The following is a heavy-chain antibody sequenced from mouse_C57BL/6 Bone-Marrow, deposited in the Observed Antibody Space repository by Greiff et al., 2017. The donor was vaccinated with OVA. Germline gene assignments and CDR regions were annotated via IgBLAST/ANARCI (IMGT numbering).Heavy chain of an antibody. CDR2: IYPSDSEN. CDR3: ARSYYGSSPYAMYY. Sequence: QVQLQQPGAELVRPGSSVKLSCKASGYTFTSYWMDWVKQRPGQGLEWIGNIYPSDSENNYNPKFKDKATLTVDKYHSTAYMQLSSLTSEDSAVYYFARSYYGSSPYAMYYWGQGTSVTGSS. V-gene: IGHV1-61*01. D-gene: IGHD1-1*01. CDR1: GYTFTSYW. J-gene: IGHJ4*01.